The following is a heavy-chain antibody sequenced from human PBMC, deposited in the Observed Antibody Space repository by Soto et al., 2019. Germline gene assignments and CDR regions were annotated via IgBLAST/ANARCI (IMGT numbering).Heavy chain of an antibody. CDR1: GDSTSSYY. J-gene: IGHJ5*02. V-gene: IGHV4-59*08. Sequence: SETLSLTCTVSGDSTSSYYWSWIRKPPGKGLEWIGYMYFSGSTYYNPSLKSRVTMSADTSKNQFSLKLSSVTAADTAVYYCARRTFRRGFDPWGQGTLVTVSS. CDR2: MYFSGST. CDR3: ARRTFRRGFDP. D-gene: IGHD6-6*01.